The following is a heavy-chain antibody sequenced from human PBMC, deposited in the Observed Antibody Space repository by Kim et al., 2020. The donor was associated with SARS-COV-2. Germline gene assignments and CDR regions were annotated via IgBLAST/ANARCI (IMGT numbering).Heavy chain of an antibody. CDR1: GFSLSPSAMC. J-gene: IGHJ4*02. CDR3: ARIRDASDSSGYYFDY. CDR2: IDWDDDK. D-gene: IGHD3-22*01. V-gene: IGHV2-70*01. Sequence: SGPTLVNPTPTLTLTCTFSGFSLSPSAMCVSWIRQPPGKALEWLALIDWDDDKYYNTSLKTRLTISKDTSKNQVVLTMTNMDPVDTATYYCARIRDASDSSGYYFDYWGQGTLVTVSS.